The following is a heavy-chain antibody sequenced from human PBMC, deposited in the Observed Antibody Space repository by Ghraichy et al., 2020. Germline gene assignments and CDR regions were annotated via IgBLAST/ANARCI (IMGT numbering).Heavy chain of an antibody. D-gene: IGHD5-12*01. J-gene: IGHJ4*02. V-gene: IGHV3-23*01. CDR2: ISGNGVKT. Sequence: GGSLRLSCAASGFTFMSYAMGWVRQSPGKGLEWVSGISGNGVKTRYADSVKGRFTISRDKSENTMSLQMNSLSAEDTAVYFCVKAGYSGFDSDYFDLWGQGTLVTVSS. CDR3: VKAGYSGFDSDYFDL. CDR1: GFTFMSYA.